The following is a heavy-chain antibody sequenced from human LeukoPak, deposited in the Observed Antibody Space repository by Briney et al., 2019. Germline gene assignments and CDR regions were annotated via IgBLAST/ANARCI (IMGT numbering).Heavy chain of an antibody. CDR2: ISSSSSYI. V-gene: IGHV3-21*01. CDR1: GFTFSSYS. D-gene: IGHD4-17*01. CDR3: AGSPARLRPNWYFDL. Sequence: GGSLRLSCAASGFTFSSYSMNWVRQAPGKGLEWVSSISSSSSYIYYADSVKGRFTISRDNAKNSLYLQMNSLRAEDTAVYYCAGSPARLRPNWYFDLWGRGTLVTVSS. J-gene: IGHJ2*01.